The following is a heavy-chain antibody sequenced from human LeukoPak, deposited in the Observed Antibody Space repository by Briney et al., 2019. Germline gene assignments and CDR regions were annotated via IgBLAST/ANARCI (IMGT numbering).Heavy chain of an antibody. J-gene: IGHJ4*02. CDR1: GFTFSSYS. CDR3: ARSGDSSGPKGYFDY. V-gene: IGHV3-48*01. Sequence: GGSLRLSCAASGFTFSSYSMNWVRQTPGKGLEWVSYISSSSVIYYADSVKGRFTISRDNAKNSLYLQMNSLRAEDTAVYYCARSGDSSGPKGYFDYWGQGTLVTVSS. CDR2: ISSSSVI. D-gene: IGHD3-22*01.